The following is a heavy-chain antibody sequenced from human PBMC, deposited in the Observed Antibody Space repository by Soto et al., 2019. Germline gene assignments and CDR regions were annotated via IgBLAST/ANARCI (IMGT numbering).Heavy chain of an antibody. CDR3: ARQNYYDFLTGYVDY. CDR1: GFTFSNFA. CDR2: ISYDGTNK. V-gene: IGHV3-30-3*01. Sequence: QVQLVESGGGVVQPGRSLRLSCAASGFTFSNFALHWVRQAPGKGLEWVAVISYDGTNKYYADSVKGRFTISRDNSKNTLYVQMYSLRAEDTAVYYCARQNYYDFLTGYVDYWGQGTLVTVSS. D-gene: IGHD3-9*01. J-gene: IGHJ4*02.